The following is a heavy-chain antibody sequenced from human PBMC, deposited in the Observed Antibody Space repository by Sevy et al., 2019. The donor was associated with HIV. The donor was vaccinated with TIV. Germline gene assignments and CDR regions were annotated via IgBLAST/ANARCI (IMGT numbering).Heavy chain of an antibody. J-gene: IGHJ3*02. CDR2: ISSSSYI. D-gene: IGHD6-6*01. Sequence: GGSLRLSCAASGFTFSSYSMNWVRQAPGKGLEWVSSISSSSYIYYADSVKGRFTISRDNAKNSLYLQMNSLRAEDTAVYYCARGDGVAAPGDAFDIWGQGTMVTVSS. CDR1: GFTFSSYS. CDR3: ARGDGVAAPGDAFDI. V-gene: IGHV3-21*01.